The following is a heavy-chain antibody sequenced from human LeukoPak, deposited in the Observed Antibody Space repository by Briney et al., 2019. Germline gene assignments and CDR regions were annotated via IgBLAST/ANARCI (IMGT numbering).Heavy chain of an antibody. Sequence: GGSLRLSCAASGFTFRSYWMHWVRQAPGKGLVWVSRINSDGSSTTYADSVKGRFTISRDNAKNTLYLQMNSLRAEDTAVYYCAREGVATIRNNWFDPWGQGTLVTVSS. CDR2: INSDGSST. V-gene: IGHV3-74*01. J-gene: IGHJ5*02. CDR3: AREGVATIRNNWFDP. CDR1: GFTFRSYW. D-gene: IGHD5-12*01.